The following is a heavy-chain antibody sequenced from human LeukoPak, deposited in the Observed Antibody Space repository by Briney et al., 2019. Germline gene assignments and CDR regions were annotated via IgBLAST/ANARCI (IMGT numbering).Heavy chain of an antibody. CDR2: IYYSGST. J-gene: IGHJ4*02. V-gene: IGHV4-59*11. CDR3: ARAQTRLITYYFDY. CDR1: GDPISSRY. D-gene: IGHD3-16*01. Sequence: SETLSLTCTVSGDPISSRYSSWTRQPPGKALEWLGYIYYSGSTNYNPSLKSRVTISVDTSKNQFSLKLSSVTAADTAVYYCARAQTRLITYYFDYWGQGTLVTVSS.